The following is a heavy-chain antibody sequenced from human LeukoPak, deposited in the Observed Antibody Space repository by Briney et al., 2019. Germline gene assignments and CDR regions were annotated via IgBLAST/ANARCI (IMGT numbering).Heavy chain of an antibody. J-gene: IGHJ4*02. CDR2: IYYSGST. D-gene: IGHD5-18*01. CDR3: AREGGYSYTN. V-gene: IGHV4-30-4*01. CDR1: GGSISSGDYY. Sequence: SETLSLTCTVSGGSISSGDYYWSWIRQPPGKGLEWIGYIYYSGSTYYNPSLRSRVTISVDTSKNQFSLKLSSVTAADTAVYYCAREGGYSYTNWGQGTLVTVSS.